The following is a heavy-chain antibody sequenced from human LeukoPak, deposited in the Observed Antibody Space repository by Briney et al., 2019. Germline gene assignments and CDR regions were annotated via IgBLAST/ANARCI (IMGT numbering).Heavy chain of an antibody. CDR3: ARGGRTTYYYGSGSHEYFQH. J-gene: IGHJ1*01. D-gene: IGHD3-10*01. Sequence: SETLSLTCAVYGGSFSGYYWSWIRQPPGKGLEWIEEINHSGSTNYNPSLKSRVTISVDTSKNQFSLKLSSVTAADTAVYYCARGGRTTYYYGSGSHEYFQHWGQGTLVTVSS. V-gene: IGHV4-34*01. CDR2: INHSGST. CDR1: GGSFSGYY.